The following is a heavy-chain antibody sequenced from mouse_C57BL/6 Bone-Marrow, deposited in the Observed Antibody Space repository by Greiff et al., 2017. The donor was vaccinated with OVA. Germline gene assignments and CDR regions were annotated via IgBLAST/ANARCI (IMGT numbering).Heavy chain of an antibody. CDR1: GFSLTSYG. D-gene: IGHD1-1*01. V-gene: IGHV2-2*01. CDR3: ARNAVVAYYYAMDY. Sequence: QVQLKESGPGLVQPSQSLSITCTVSGFSLTSYGVHWVRQSPGKGLEWLGVIWSGGSTDYNAAFISSLSISKDNSKSQVFFKMNSLQADDTAIYYCARNAVVAYYYAMDYWGQGTSVTVSS. CDR2: IWSGGST. J-gene: IGHJ4*01.